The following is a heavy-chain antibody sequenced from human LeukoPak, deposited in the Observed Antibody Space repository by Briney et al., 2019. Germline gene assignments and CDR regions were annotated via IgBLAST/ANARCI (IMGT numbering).Heavy chain of an antibody. J-gene: IGHJ4*02. CDR2: INPNSGGT. CDR1: GYTFTGYY. Sequence: SVKLSCKASGYTFTGYYMHWGRQPPGQGLEWLGWINPNSGGTNNSQTFQGRITMTRDTSTSTAYLEMSRLISDDTAACYCATRHGSFYAWESYFDYWGQGTLVTVSS. D-gene: IGHD1-26*01. V-gene: IGHV1-2*02. CDR3: ATRHGSFYAWESYFDY.